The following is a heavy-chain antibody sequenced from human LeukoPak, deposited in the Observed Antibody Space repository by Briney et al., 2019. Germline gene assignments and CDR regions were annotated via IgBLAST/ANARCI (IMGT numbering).Heavy chain of an antibody. D-gene: IGHD1-26*01. Sequence: LGGSLRLSCAASGFTFSSYWIHWVRQAPGKGLVWVSRINTDGRSTTYADSVKGRFTISRDNAKNTLYLEMNSLRAEDTAVYYRASGVGLTLRDFRGQGTLLTVSS. CDR2: INTDGRST. CDR1: GFTFSSYW. CDR3: ASGVGLTLRDF. V-gene: IGHV3-74*01. J-gene: IGHJ4*02.